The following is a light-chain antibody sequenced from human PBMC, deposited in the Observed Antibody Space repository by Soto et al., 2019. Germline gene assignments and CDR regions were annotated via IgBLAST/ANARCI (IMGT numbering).Light chain of an antibody. CDR2: DNN. J-gene: IGLJ1*01. V-gene: IGLV1-51*01. Sequence: QSVLTQPPSVSAAPGQKVTISCSGSSSNIGNNYVSWYQQLPGTAPKLLIYDNNKRPSGIPDRFSGSKSGTSASLAITGLQAEDEADYYCQTFDNSLSGSVFGAGTKVTVL. CDR3: QTFDNSLSGSV. CDR1: SSNIGNNY.